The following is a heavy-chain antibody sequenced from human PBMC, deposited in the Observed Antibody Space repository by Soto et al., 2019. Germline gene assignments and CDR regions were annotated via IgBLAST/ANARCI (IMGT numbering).Heavy chain of an antibody. Sequence: GGSLRLSCADSGFIFGNFGMSWVRQAPGKGLEWISSISGSGFKKYYADSVKGRFTISRDNSKSTVYLELNNLSAEDTAVYHCAKNQGVELVPLATVDWFDPWGQGSVVTVSS. V-gene: IGHV3-23*01. J-gene: IGHJ5*02. CDR2: ISGSGFKK. CDR1: GFIFGNFG. CDR3: AKNQGVELVPLATVDWFDP. D-gene: IGHD1-26*01.